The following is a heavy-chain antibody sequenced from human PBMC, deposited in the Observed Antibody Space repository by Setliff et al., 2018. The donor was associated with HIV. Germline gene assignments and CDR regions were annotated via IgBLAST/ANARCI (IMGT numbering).Heavy chain of an antibody. Sequence: GGSLRLSCVASGFPFSTYWMHWVRQVPGKGLLWVSRINSDGTDTKYADSVEGRFTISRDNAQNKLYLQMDSLRVDDTALYYCASGWHYYVSSRSWNDASDIWGQGTMVTVSS. D-gene: IGHD3-22*01. CDR3: ASGWHYYVSSRSWNDASDI. V-gene: IGHV3-74*01. CDR1: GFPFSTYW. CDR2: INSDGTDT. J-gene: IGHJ3*02.